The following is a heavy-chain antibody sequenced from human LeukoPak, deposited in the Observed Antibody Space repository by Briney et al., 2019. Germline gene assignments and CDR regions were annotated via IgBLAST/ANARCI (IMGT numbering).Heavy chain of an antibody. Sequence: GASVKVSCKASGHTFTNYAMHWVRQAPGQRLEWMGWINAGNGNTKYSQKFQGRVTITRDTSASTAYMELSSLRSEDTAVYYCATFSPGIAVAGRYYYDMDVWGQGTTVTVSS. D-gene: IGHD6-19*01. CDR1: GHTFTNYA. CDR3: ATFSPGIAVAGRYYYDMDV. V-gene: IGHV1-3*01. J-gene: IGHJ6*02. CDR2: INAGNGNT.